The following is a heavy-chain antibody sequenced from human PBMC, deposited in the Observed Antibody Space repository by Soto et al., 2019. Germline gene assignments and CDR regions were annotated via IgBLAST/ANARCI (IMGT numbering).Heavy chain of an antibody. Sequence: LSLTCTVSGGSISSGGYYWSWIRQHPGKGLDWIGYIYYSGSTYYNPSLKSRVTISVDTSKNQFSLKLSSVTAADTAVYYCAREGRDGYYRYYFDYWGQGXLVTVSS. CDR3: AREGRDGYYRYYFDY. CDR2: IYYSGST. V-gene: IGHV4-31*03. J-gene: IGHJ4*02. D-gene: IGHD1-26*01. CDR1: GGSISSGGYY.